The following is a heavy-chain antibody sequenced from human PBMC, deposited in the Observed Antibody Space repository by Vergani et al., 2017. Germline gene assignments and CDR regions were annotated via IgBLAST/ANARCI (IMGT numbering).Heavy chain of an antibody. Sequence: QVQLVQSGAEVKTPGASVKVSCKASGYTFTGYYMHWVRQAPGQGLEWMGWITPNSGGKNYAQKFQGRVTMTRDKSISRVYMERSRLRADDTAVYYCARGSYDFWSGYPRPNLDYWGEGTLVTVSS. J-gene: IGHJ4*02. CDR2: ITPNSGGK. V-gene: IGHV1-2*02. D-gene: IGHD3-3*01. CDR1: GYTFTGYY. CDR3: ARGSYDFWSGYPRPNLDY.